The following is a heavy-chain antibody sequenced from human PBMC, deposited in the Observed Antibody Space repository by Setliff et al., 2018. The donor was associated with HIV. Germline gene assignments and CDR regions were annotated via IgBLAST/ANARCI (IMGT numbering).Heavy chain of an antibody. CDR2: INAGNGNT. CDR1: EYIFANYA. CDR3: ARGLRQLEHSNYFDY. V-gene: IGHV1-3*01. J-gene: IGHJ4*02. Sequence: ASVKVSCKASEYIFANYAMNWVRQAPGQSLEWMGWINAGNGNTKYSQKFQGRVTITRDTSASTAYIEVNSLTSDDTAVYFCARGLRQLEHSNYFDYWGQGTLVTVSS. D-gene: IGHD1-1*01.